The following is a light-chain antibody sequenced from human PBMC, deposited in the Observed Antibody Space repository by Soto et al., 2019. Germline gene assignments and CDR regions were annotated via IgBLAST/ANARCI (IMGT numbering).Light chain of an antibody. CDR3: QQYGTSPLT. V-gene: IGKV3-20*01. Sequence: EIVLTQSPRTLSLSPGESATLSCTASQSVRSNSLAWYQQKPGQAPRLLMFGASGRATGTPPRFSGRGSGTDFTLTICRLEPEDFAVYYCQQYGTSPLTFGGGTKVDI. J-gene: IGKJ4*01. CDR1: QSVRSNS. CDR2: GAS.